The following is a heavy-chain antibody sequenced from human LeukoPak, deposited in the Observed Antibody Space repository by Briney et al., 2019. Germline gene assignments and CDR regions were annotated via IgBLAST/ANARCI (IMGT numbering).Heavy chain of an antibody. CDR2: IYSGGST. Sequence: GGSLGLSCAASGFTVSSNYMSWVRQAPGKGLEWVSVIYSGGSTYYADSVKGRFTISRHNSKNTLYLQMNSLRAEDTAVYYCARDGRLRPARYYGMDVWGQGTTVTVSS. D-gene: IGHD3-16*01. CDR1: GFTVSSNY. J-gene: IGHJ6*02. V-gene: IGHV3-53*04. CDR3: ARDGRLRPARYYGMDV.